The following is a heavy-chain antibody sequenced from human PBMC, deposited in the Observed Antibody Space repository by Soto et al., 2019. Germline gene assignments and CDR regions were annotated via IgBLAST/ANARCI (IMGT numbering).Heavy chain of an antibody. CDR2: LIPILGIA. Sequence: QVQLVQSGAEVKKPGSSVKVSCKASGGPFSSYTISWVRPAPGPGLEWMGRLIPILGIANYAQKFQGRVTITADKSTSTAYMELSSLRSEDNDLSYCAKSGGGCWFDPWGQGTLVTVSS. D-gene: IGHD3-10*01. CDR1: GGPFSSYT. J-gene: IGHJ5*02. CDR3: AKSGGGCWFDP. V-gene: IGHV1-69*02.